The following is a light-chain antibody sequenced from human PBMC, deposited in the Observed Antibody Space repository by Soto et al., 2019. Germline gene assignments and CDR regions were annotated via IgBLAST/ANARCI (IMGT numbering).Light chain of an antibody. CDR2: EVS. J-gene: IGLJ2*01. CDR3: SSYTSSSLVV. CDR1: SSDVGGYNY. V-gene: IGLV2-14*01. Sequence: QSALTQPASVSGSPGQSITISCTGNSSDVGGYNYVSWYQQHPGKAPKLMIYEVSNRPSGVSNRFSGSKSGNTASLTISGLQAEDEADYYCSSYTSSSLVVFGGGTQLTVL.